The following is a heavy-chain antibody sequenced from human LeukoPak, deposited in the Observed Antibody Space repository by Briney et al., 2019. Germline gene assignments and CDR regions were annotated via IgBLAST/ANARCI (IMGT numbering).Heavy chain of an antibody. J-gene: IGHJ6*02. CDR1: GFTFSSYS. V-gene: IGHV3-48*02. CDR3: ASAIASYCSGGSCYPPFDYYYGMDV. CDR2: ISSSSSTI. Sequence: GGALRLSCAASGFTFSSYSMNWVRQAPGKGLEWVSYISSSSSTIYYADSVKGRFTISRDNAKNSLYLQMNSLRDEDTAVYYCASAIASYCSGGSCYPPFDYYYGMDVWGQGTTVTVSS. D-gene: IGHD2-15*01.